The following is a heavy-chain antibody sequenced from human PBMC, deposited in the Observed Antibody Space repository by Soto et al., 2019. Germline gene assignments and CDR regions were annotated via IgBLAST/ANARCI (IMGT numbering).Heavy chain of an antibody. CDR2: ISHSGYT. J-gene: IGHJ5*02. CDR3: ARRPHGYSSLTWLDP. D-gene: IGHD6-19*01. CDR1: GGSISSYF. Sequence: SETLSLTCTVSGGSISSYFWSWIRQPPGKGLEWIGYISHSGYTNYNPSLKSRVTISVDTSKNQFSLKVSSVTAADTAVYYCARRPHGYSSLTWLDPWGQGTLIT. V-gene: IGHV4-59*08.